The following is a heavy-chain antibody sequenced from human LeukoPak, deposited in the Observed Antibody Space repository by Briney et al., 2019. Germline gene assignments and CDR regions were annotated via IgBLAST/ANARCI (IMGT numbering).Heavy chain of an antibody. Sequence: GSLRLSCAASGFTFSSYSMSWVRQAPGKGLEWVSSISSSSSYIYYADSVKGRFTISRDNAKNSLYLQMNSLRAEDTAVYYCAREPRGSSSWRTFDYWGQGTLVTVSS. D-gene: IGHD6-13*01. CDR2: ISSSSSYI. J-gene: IGHJ4*02. CDR3: AREPRGSSSWRTFDY. V-gene: IGHV3-21*01. CDR1: GFTFSSYS.